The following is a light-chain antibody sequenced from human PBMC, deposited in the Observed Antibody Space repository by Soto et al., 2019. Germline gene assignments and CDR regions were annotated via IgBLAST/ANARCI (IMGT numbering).Light chain of an antibody. CDR1: QSVSSSY. V-gene: IGKV3-20*01. Sequence: EIVLTQSPGTLSLSPGERATLSCRASQSVSSSYLAWYQQKPGQAPRLLIYGASSRATGIPDRFSGSGSGTDFTLTRSRLEPEDFAVYYCQQYGSSPGTFGQGTKVEIK. CDR3: QQYGSSPGT. J-gene: IGKJ1*01. CDR2: GAS.